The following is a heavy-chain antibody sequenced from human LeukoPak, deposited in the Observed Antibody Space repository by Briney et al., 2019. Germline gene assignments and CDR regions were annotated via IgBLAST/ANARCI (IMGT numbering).Heavy chain of an antibody. CDR2: ISSGGST. Sequence: PGGSLRLSCAASGFTFSNYAMSWVRQAPGKGLEWVSGISSGGSTYHADSVQGRFTISRDNAKNSVSLQMNSLRAEDTAVYYCASGSYGSGFYYFYYMDVWGKGTTVTVSS. J-gene: IGHJ6*03. D-gene: IGHD3-10*01. CDR1: GFTFSNYA. V-gene: IGHV3-23*01. CDR3: ASGSYGSGFYYFYYMDV.